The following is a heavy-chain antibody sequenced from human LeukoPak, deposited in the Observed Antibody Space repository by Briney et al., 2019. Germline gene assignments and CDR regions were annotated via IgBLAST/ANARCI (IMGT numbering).Heavy chain of an antibody. D-gene: IGHD3-22*01. V-gene: IGHV3-23*01. Sequence: GGSLRLSCAASGFIFSNYGMTWVRQAPGKGLECVSVISGIGGGIHYADSVKGRFTISRDNSKNTLYLQMNSLRAEDTAVYYCARGSGNYAFDYWGQGTLVTVSS. J-gene: IGHJ4*02. CDR2: ISGIGGGI. CDR1: GFIFSNYG. CDR3: ARGSGNYAFDY.